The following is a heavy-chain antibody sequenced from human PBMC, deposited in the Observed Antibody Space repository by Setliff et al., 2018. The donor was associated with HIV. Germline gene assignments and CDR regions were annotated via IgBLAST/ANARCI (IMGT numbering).Heavy chain of an antibody. CDR3: ARGGYEY. Sequence: ASVKVSCKTSGYSFKTYSIDWVRQAPGQGLEWMGRINPRGGDTDFAQKFQGRLTLTSDTSTSTVYMEVTSLRPEDTALYFCARGGYEYWGQGSLVTVSS. CDR2: INPRGGDT. V-gene: IGHV1-46*02. CDR1: GYSFKTYS. J-gene: IGHJ4*02. D-gene: IGHD2-15*01.